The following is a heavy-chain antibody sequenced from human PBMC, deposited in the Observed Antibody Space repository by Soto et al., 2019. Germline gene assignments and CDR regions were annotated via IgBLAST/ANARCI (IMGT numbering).Heavy chain of an antibody. CDR3: ARGQGAAIGDYYYHGMDV. D-gene: IGHD2-2*02. Sequence: PGGSLRLSCAASGFIFRSYGMYWIRQAPGKGLEWVGRIRSRANNFATSSAASVKGRFTFSRDDSKNTAYLQMNTLKPEDTAVYYCARGQGAAIGDYYYHGMDVWGQGTTVTGS. CDR2: IRSRANNFAT. V-gene: IGHV3-73*01. J-gene: IGHJ6*02. CDR1: GFIFRSYG.